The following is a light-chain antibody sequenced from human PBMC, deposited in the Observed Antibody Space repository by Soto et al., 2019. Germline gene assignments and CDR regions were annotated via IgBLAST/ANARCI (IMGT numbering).Light chain of an antibody. J-gene: IGKJ4*01. CDR1: QGISSA. CDR2: DAS. CDR3: QQFLDYPLT. V-gene: IGKV1D-13*01. Sequence: AIQLTQSPSSLSASIRDRVTITCRASQGISSALAWYQQKPGKAPKLLIYDASTLEGGVPSRFSGSGSGTDFTLTITSLQPEDFATYYCQQFLDYPLTFGGGTKVDIK.